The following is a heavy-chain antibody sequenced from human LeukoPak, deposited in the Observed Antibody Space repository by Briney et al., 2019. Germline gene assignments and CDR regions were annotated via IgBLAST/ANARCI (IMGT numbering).Heavy chain of an antibody. CDR2: ISTYDDNI. CDR3: ARETYSNILTGTDY. V-gene: IGHV1-18*01. J-gene: IGHJ4*02. D-gene: IGHD3-9*01. Sequence: ASVKVSCKASGYTFTTYGLSWVRQAPGQGLEWLGWISTYDDNIKYAQSLQGRLTLTIDTSTSTAYMELRSLTSDDTAVYYCARETYSNILTGTDYWGPGTLVSVSS. CDR1: GYTFTTYG.